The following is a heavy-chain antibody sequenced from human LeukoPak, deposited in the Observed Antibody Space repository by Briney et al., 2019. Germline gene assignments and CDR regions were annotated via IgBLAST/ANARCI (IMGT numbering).Heavy chain of an antibody. Sequence: GGSLRLSCVSGFTFNRCWMNWVRQAPGKGLEWVAHINPDGRDTYYVDSVKGRFTISRDNAQNSTYLQMNSLRVEDTAVYYCTSWGDTTAEYFQRWGQGTLVTVSS. D-gene: IGHD2-21*02. CDR1: GFTFNRCW. J-gene: IGHJ1*01. CDR2: INPDGRDT. CDR3: TSWGDTTAEYFQR. V-gene: IGHV3-7*01.